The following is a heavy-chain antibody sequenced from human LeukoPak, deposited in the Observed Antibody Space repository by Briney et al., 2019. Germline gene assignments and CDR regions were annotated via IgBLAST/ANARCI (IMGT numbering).Heavy chain of an antibody. CDR1: GYSFTNYW. D-gene: IGHD3-10*01. CDR2: IYPGDSDT. V-gene: IGHV5-51*01. CDR3: ATYAGSSSKYFQD. Sequence: GESLKISCKASGYSFTNYWIGWVRQMPGKDLEWMGIIYPGDSDTRYSPSFQGQVTISADKSISTAYLQRSSLQASDTAMYYCATYAGSSSKYFQDWGQGTLVTVSS. J-gene: IGHJ1*01.